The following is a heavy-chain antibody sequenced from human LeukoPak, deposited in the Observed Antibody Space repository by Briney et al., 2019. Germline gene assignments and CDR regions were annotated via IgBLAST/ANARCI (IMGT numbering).Heavy chain of an antibody. Sequence: PGGSLRLSCAASGFTFSSYSMNWVRQAPGKGLEWVSSISSSSSYIYYADSVKGRFTISRDNAKNSLYLQMNSLRAEDTAVYYCARGDHWYSSSWYSDYYYYGMDVWGQGTTVTVSS. CDR2: ISSSSSYI. D-gene: IGHD6-13*01. V-gene: IGHV3-21*01. CDR1: GFTFSSYS. J-gene: IGHJ6*02. CDR3: ARGDHWYSSSWYSDYYYYGMDV.